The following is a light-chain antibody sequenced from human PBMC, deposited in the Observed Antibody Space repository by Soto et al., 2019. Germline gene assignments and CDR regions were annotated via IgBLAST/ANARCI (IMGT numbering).Light chain of an antibody. J-gene: IGKJ1*01. CDR1: QSVSSN. V-gene: IGKV3-15*01. CDR2: GAS. CDR3: QQYNNWPVT. Sequence: EIVMTQSPATLSVSPGERTTLSCRASQSVSSNLAWYQQKPGQAPRLLIYGASTRATGIPARFSGSGSGTEFTLTISSPQSGDFAVYYCQQYNNWPVTFGQGTKVEIK.